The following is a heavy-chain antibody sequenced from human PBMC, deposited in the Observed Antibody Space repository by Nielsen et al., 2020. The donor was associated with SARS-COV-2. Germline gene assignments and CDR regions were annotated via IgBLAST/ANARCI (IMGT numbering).Heavy chain of an antibody. V-gene: IGHV4-34*01. CDR1: GGSFSGYY. CDR3: ARDLRYCSGGSCSHYYYYGMDV. CDR2: INHSGST. J-gene: IGHJ6*02. D-gene: IGHD2-15*01. Sequence: SETLSLTCAVYGGSFSGYYWSWIRQPPGKGLEWIGEINHSGSTNYNPSLKSRVTISVDTSKNQFSLKLSSVTAADTAVYYCARDLRYCSGGSCSHYYYYGMDVWGQGTTVTVSS.